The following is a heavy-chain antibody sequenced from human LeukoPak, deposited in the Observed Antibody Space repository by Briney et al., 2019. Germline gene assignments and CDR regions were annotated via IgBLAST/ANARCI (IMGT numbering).Heavy chain of an antibody. CDR1: GYTFTGYY. D-gene: IGHD2-21*02. CDR2: IIPIFGTA. CDR3: ASGLATDIVVVTANGGDLEY. Sequence: GASVKVSCKASGYTFTGYYMQWVRQAPGQGLEWMGGIIPIFGTANYAQKFQGRVTITADESTSTAYMELSSLRAEDTAVYYCASGLATDIVVVTANGGDLEYWGQGTLDTVSS. J-gene: IGHJ4*02. V-gene: IGHV1-69*13.